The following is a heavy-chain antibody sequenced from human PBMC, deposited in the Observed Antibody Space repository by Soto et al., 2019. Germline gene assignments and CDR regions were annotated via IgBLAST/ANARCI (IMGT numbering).Heavy chain of an antibody. CDR1: GFTFSSYA. J-gene: IGHJ4*02. D-gene: IGHD5-18*01. CDR2: ISYDGSNK. Sequence: PGGSLRLSCAASGFTFSSYAMHWVRQAPGKGLEWVAVISYDGSNKYYADSVKGRFTISRDNSKNTLYLQMNSLRAEDTAVYYCARDPIYSYGLVFDYWGQGTLVTVSS. CDR3: ARDPIYSYGLVFDY. V-gene: IGHV3-30-3*01.